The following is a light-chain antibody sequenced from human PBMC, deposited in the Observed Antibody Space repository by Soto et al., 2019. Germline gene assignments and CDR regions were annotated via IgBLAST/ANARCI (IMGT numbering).Light chain of an antibody. Sequence: QSVLTQPPSVSGTPGQRVTISCSGTSSDVGGYNYVSWYQQHPGKAPKLMIYDVSKRPSGVPDRFSGSKSGNTASLTVSGLQAEDEADYYCCSYAGSNNLLFGGGTKLTVL. CDR1: SSDVGGYNY. J-gene: IGLJ2*01. CDR2: DVS. CDR3: CSYAGSNNLL. V-gene: IGLV2-8*01.